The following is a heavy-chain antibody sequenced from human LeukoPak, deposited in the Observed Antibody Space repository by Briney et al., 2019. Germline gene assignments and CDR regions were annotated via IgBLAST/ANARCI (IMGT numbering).Heavy chain of an antibody. CDR1: GYTFISYY. V-gene: IGHV1-46*01. D-gene: IGHD3-10*01. CDR2: INPSGGST. J-gene: IGHJ4*02. Sequence: ASVKVSCKASGYTFISYYMHWVRQAPGQGLEWMGIINPSGGSTSNEQMFQDRVTMTRDTSTSTVHIELSNLKSEDTAVYFRAREGGVRGFGELGYWGQGTLVTVSS. CDR3: AREGGVRGFGELGY.